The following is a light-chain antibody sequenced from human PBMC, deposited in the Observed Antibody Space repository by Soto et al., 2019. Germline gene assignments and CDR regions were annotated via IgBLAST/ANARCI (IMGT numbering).Light chain of an antibody. J-gene: IGLJ3*02. CDR3: CSYAGSYVWV. V-gene: IGLV2-11*01. CDR1: TSDVGSYNY. Sequence: QPVLTQPRSVSGSPGQSVSISCTGTTSDVGSYNYVSWYQQHPGKAPRLMIYDVRKRPSGVPDRFSGSKSGNMASLTISGLRAEDEADYYCCSYAGSYVWVFGGGTKLTVL. CDR2: DVR.